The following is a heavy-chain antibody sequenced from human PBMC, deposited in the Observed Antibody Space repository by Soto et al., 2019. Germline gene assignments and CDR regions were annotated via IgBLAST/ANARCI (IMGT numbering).Heavy chain of an antibody. CDR1: GFSLSTSGVG. D-gene: IGHD3-10*01. Sequence: QITLKESGPTLVKPTQTLTLTCTFSGFSLSTSGVGVGWIRQPPGMALEWLTLIYWDDDKRYSPSLKSRLTITKDTAKTQVVLTLTHMDPLDTATYYCARGGWTTYYSPFFDYWGQGTLVTVSS. J-gene: IGHJ4*02. CDR2: IYWDDDK. CDR3: ARGGWTTYYSPFFDY. V-gene: IGHV2-5*02.